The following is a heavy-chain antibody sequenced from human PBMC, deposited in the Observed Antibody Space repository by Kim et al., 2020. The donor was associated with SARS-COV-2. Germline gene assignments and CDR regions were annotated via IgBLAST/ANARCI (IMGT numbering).Heavy chain of an antibody. V-gene: IGHV4-31*02. D-gene: IGHD3-10*01. CDR3: ARGSITMVRGTPYDFDY. Sequence: LKSRVTISVDTSKSQFSLKMGSVTAADTAVYYCARGSITMVRGTPYDFDYWGQGTLVTVSS. J-gene: IGHJ4*02.